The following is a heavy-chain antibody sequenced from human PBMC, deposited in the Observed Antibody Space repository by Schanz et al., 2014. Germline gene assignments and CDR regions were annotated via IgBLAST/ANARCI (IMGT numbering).Heavy chain of an antibody. CDR3: ARPRFDYGEVDS. J-gene: IGHJ5*01. V-gene: IGHV3-21*01. CDR1: EFTFSSYK. D-gene: IGHD4-17*01. Sequence: EVHLVESGGGLVKRGGSLRLSCEASEFTFSSYKMNWVRQAPGKGLEWVSSISSSGSYIHYADSVKGRFTISRDRFQNTLYLRMSSLRAEDTAVYYCARPRFDYGEVDSWGQGTLVTVSS. CDR2: ISSSGSYI.